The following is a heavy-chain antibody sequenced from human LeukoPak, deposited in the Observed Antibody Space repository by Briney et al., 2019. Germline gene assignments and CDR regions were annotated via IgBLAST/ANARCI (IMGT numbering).Heavy chain of an antibody. D-gene: IGHD5-12*01. V-gene: IGHV1-2*02. CDR3: ARATIVATISTFDY. J-gene: IGHJ4*02. CDR2: IHPNSGDT. Sequence: ASVKVSCKASGYTFTGYYMHWVRQAPGQGLEWMGWIHPNSGDTIYAQKFQGRVTMTRDTSISTAYMELSRLRSDDTAVYYCARATIVATISTFDYWGQGTLVTVSS. CDR1: GYTFTGYY.